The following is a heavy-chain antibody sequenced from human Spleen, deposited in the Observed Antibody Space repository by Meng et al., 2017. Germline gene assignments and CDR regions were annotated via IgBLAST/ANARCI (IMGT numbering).Heavy chain of an antibody. CDR2: IKNDGSEK. CDR1: RFIFSNYW. Sequence: GESLKISCAASRFIFSNYWMSWVRQAPGKGLEWVANIKNDGSEKFYVESVKGRFIISRDNAENSLYLQMSSLRPEDTGVYYCARANWVLDYWGHGTLVTVSS. D-gene: IGHD7-27*01. CDR3: ARANWVLDY. J-gene: IGHJ4*01. V-gene: IGHV3-7*04.